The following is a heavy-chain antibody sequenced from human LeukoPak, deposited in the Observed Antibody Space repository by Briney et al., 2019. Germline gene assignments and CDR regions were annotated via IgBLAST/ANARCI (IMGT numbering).Heavy chain of an antibody. CDR2: INHRVST. CDR3: AASRYDYGDYVPLVY. J-gene: IGHJ4*02. V-gene: IGHV4-34*01. CDR1: GGSFSGYY. Sequence: PSETLSLTCAVYGGSFSGYYWSRIRQPPGKGLEWIGEINHRVSTNYNPSLKSRVTLSVDTSNNQFSRKLSSVTAADTTVYYCAASRYDYGDYVPLVYWGQGNLVTVSS. D-gene: IGHD4-17*01.